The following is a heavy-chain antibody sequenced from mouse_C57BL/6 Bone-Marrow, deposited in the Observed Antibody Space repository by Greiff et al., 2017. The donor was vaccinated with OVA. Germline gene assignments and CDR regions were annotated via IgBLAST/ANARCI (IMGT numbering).Heavy chain of an antibody. V-gene: IGHV1-59*01. CDR2: IDPSDSYT. CDR1: GYTFTSYW. J-gene: IGHJ4*01. Sequence: QVQLQQPGAELVRPGTSVKLSCKASGYTFTSYWMHWVKQRPGQGLEWIGVIDPSDSYTNYNQKFKGQATLTVDTSSSTASMQLSSLTSEDSAVYYCAREGDLLWSTNYDAVDYWGQGTTVTVSS. CDR3: AREGDLLWSTNYDAVDY. D-gene: IGHD1-1*02.